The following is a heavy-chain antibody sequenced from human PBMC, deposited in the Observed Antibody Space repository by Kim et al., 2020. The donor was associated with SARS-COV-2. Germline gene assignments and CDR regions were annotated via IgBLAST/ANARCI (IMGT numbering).Heavy chain of an antibody. CDR2: IYYSGST. Sequence: SETLSLTCTVSGGSISSYYWSWIRQPPGKGLEWIGYIYYSGSTNYNPSLKSRVTISVDTSKNQFSLKLSSVTAADTAVYYCARRYRAGRAYYYYYMDVWGKGTTGTVSS. D-gene: IGHD1-1*01. CDR1: GGSISSYY. J-gene: IGHJ6*03. CDR3: ARRYRAGRAYYYYYMDV. V-gene: IGHV4-59*08.